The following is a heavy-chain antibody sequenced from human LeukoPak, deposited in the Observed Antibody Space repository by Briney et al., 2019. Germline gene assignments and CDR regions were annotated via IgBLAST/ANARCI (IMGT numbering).Heavy chain of an antibody. CDR1: GFTFNTYV. D-gene: IGHD3-10*01. J-gene: IGHJ5*02. Sequence: GGSLRLSCAVSGFTFNTYVMSWVRQAPGKGLEWVSAISGSGGGTYYVASVKGRFTISRDNAKNSLYLQMNSLRAEDTAVYYCVPSPGYRGVRNWFDPWGQGTLVTVSS. CDR3: VPSPGYRGVRNWFDP. V-gene: IGHV3-23*01. CDR2: ISGSGGGT.